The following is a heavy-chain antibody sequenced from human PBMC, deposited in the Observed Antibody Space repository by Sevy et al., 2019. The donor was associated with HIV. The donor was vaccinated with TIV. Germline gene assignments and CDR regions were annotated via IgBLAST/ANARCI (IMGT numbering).Heavy chain of an antibody. CDR1: GYTLTALS. J-gene: IGHJ4*02. Sequence: ASVKVSCKVSGYTLTALSMHWVRQAPGKGLEWMGTFDPEDGETRFAQKFQGRVTMTEDTSTDTAYMELSSLRSEDTAVYFCATTKDYYDSSGYPFDHWAQGALVTVSS. CDR3: ATTKDYYDSSGYPFDH. D-gene: IGHD3-22*01. CDR2: FDPEDGET. V-gene: IGHV1-24*01.